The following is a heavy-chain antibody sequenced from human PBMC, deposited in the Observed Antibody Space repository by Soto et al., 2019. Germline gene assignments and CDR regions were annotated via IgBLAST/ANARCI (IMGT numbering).Heavy chain of an antibody. CDR3: ARHNGVGATLDWFDP. CDR2: IYPGDSDT. D-gene: IGHD1-26*01. V-gene: IGHV5-51*01. J-gene: IGHJ5*02. Sequence: GESLKISCKGSGYSFTSYWIGWVRQMPGKGLEWMGIIYPGDSDTRYSPSVQGQVTISADKSISTAYLQWSSLKASDTAMYYCARHNGVGATLDWFDPWGQGTLVTVSS. CDR1: GYSFTSYW.